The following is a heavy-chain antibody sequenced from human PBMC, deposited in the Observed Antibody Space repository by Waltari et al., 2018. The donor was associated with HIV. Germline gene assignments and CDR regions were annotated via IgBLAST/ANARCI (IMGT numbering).Heavy chain of an antibody. CDR2: IRYDGSNK. V-gene: IGHV3-30*02. CDR1: GFTFSSYG. D-gene: IGHD2-2*01. CDR3: AKDRDAIYYYYGMDV. J-gene: IGHJ6*02. Sequence: QVQLVESGGGVVQPGGSLRLSCAASGFTFSSYGMHWVRQAPGKGLEWVAVIRYDGSNKYYADSVKGRFTISRDNSKNTLYLQMNSLRAEDTAVYYCAKDRDAIYYYYGMDVWGQGTTVTVSS.